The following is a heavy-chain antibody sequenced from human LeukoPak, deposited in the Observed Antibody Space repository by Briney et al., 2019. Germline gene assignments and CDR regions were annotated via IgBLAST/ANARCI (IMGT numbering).Heavy chain of an antibody. CDR3: ARRGGTMEHFDY. V-gene: IGHV4-59*01. CDR1: GGSISSYY. Sequence: SETLSLTCTVSGGSISSYYWSWIRQPPGKGLEWIGYIYYSGSTNYNPSLKSRATISVDTSKNQFSLKLSSVTAADTAVYYCARRGGTMEHFDYWGQGTLVTVSS. CDR2: IYYSGST. D-gene: IGHD3-10*01. J-gene: IGHJ4*02.